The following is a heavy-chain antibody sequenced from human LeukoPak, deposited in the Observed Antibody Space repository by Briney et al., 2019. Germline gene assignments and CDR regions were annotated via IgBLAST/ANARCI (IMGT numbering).Heavy chain of an antibody. CDR2: IYTSGST. Sequence: SETLSLTCTVSGGSISSYYWSWIQQPAGKGLEWIGRIYTSGSTNYNPSLKSRVTMSVDTSKNQFSLKLSSVTAADTAVYYCALGSYDSSGYFDYWGQGTLVTVSS. V-gene: IGHV4-4*07. D-gene: IGHD3-22*01. CDR3: ALGSYDSSGYFDY. J-gene: IGHJ4*02. CDR1: GGSISSYY.